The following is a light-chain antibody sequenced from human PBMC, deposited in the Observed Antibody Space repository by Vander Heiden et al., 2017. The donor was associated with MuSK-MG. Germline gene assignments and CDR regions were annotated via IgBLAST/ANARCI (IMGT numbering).Light chain of an antibody. CDR3: QQDDSTPYT. V-gene: IGKV4-1*01. CDR2: WAS. J-gene: IGKJ2*01. Sequence: DIVMTQSPDSLAVSLGERATINCKSSQSVLYSSNNKNYLAWYQQKPGQPPRLVIYWASTRESGVPDRFSGSGSGTDFTLTISILQAEDVAVYYCQQDDSTPYTFGQGTKMEIK. CDR1: QSVLYSSNNKNY.